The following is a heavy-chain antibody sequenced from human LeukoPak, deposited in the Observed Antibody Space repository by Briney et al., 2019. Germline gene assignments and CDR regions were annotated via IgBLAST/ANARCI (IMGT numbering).Heavy chain of an antibody. Sequence: SVKVSCRASGGTFSSYAISWVRQAPGQGLEWMGGIIPIFGTANYAQKFQGRVTITADESTSTAYMELSSLRSEDTAVYYCARDPGYYDSSGYFDYWGQGTLVTVSS. CDR2: IIPIFGTA. CDR1: GGTFSSYA. D-gene: IGHD3-22*01. J-gene: IGHJ4*02. V-gene: IGHV1-69*13. CDR3: ARDPGYYDSSGYFDY.